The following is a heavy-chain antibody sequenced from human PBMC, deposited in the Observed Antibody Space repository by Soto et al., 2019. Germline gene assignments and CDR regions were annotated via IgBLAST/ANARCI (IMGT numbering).Heavy chain of an antibody. CDR1: GGSFSGYF. Sequence: SESLSLTCTVSGGSFSGYFWTWIRQPPGKGLEWLAEINHSGSTNYNPSLKSRVTISVDTSKNQFSLKLSSVTAADTAVYYCARSRGRYGSGSQGRYYGMDVWGQGTTVTVSS. CDR3: ARSRGRYGSGSQGRYYGMDV. D-gene: IGHD3-10*01. CDR2: INHSGST. J-gene: IGHJ6*02. V-gene: IGHV4-34*01.